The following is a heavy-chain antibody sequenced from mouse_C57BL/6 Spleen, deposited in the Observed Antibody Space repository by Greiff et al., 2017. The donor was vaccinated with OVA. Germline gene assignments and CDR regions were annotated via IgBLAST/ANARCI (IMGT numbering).Heavy chain of an antibody. D-gene: IGHD1-1*01. J-gene: IGHJ3*01. V-gene: IGHV1-64*01. CDR1: GYTFTSYW. Sequence: VQLQQPGAELVKPGASVKLSCKASGYTFTSYWMHWVKQRPGQGLEWIGMFHPNSGSTNYNEKFKSKATLTVDKSSSTVYMQLSSLTSEDSAVYYCARGADGRTWFAYWGQGTLVTVSA. CDR2: FHPNSGST. CDR3: ARGADGRTWFAY.